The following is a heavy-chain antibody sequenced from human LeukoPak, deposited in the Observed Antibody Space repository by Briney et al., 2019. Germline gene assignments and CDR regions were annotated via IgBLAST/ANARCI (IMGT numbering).Heavy chain of an antibody. CDR1: GFTFGDYA. CDR3: TRGLRDLLDAFDI. J-gene: IGHJ3*02. Sequence: GGSLRLSCTASGFTFGDYAMSWVRQAPGKGLEWVGFIRSKAYGGTTEYAASVKGRFTISRDDSKSIAYLQMNSLKTEDTAVYYCTRGLRDLLDAFDIWGQGTMATVS. V-gene: IGHV3-49*04. D-gene: IGHD2-15*01. CDR2: IRSKAYGGTT.